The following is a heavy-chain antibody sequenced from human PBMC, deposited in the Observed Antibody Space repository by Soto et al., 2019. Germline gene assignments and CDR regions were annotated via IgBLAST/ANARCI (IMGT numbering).Heavy chain of an antibody. Sequence: GESLKISCKGSGYSFTIYWIGWVRQMPGKGLEWMGIIYPGDSDTRYSPSFQGQVTISADKSISTAYLQWSSLKASDTAMYYCARFIVVVVAARYYYYGMDVWGQGTTVTVSS. D-gene: IGHD2-15*01. J-gene: IGHJ6*02. CDR2: IYPGDSDT. V-gene: IGHV5-51*01. CDR1: GYSFTIYW. CDR3: ARFIVVVVAARYYYYGMDV.